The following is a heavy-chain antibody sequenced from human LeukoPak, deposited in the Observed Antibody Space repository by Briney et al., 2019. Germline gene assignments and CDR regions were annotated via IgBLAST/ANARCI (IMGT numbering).Heavy chain of an antibody. CDR3: AMRNGSGSLYFDY. Sequence: ASVKVSCKVSGYTLTELSMHWVRQAPGKGLEWMGWMNPNSGNTGYAPKFQGRVTMTRNTSISTAYMELSSLRSEDTAVYYCAMRNGSGSLYFDYWGQGTLVTVSS. V-gene: IGHV1-8*01. J-gene: IGHJ4*02. D-gene: IGHD3-10*01. CDR1: GYTLTELS. CDR2: MNPNSGNT.